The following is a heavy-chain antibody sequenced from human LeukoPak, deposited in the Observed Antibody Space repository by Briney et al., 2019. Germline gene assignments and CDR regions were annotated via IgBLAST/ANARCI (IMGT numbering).Heavy chain of an antibody. CDR1: GFTFSSYA. CDR3: AKDSDYGDYSSGAFDI. Sequence: GGTLRLSCAASGFTFSSYAMSWVRQAPGKGLEWVSAISGSGGSTYYADSVKGRFTISRDNSKNTLYLQMNSLRAEDTAVYYCAKDSDYGDYSSGAFDIWGQGTMVTVSS. J-gene: IGHJ3*02. CDR2: ISGSGGST. D-gene: IGHD4-17*01. V-gene: IGHV3-23*01.